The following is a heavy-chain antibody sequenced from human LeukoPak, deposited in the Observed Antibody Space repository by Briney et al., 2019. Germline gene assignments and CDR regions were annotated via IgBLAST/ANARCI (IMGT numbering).Heavy chain of an antibody. CDR3: AKDRVSPSFNWFDP. V-gene: IGHV3-23*01. CDR1: GVIISSYA. D-gene: IGHD2-15*01. Sequence: GGSLRLSCAASGVIISSYAMSRVRQAPGKGLEWVSAINGRGDNTYYADFVKGRFTISRDNSKSTVYLQMNSLRTEDTAVYYCAKDRVSPSFNWFDPWGQGTLVTVSS. J-gene: IGHJ5*02. CDR2: INGRGDNT.